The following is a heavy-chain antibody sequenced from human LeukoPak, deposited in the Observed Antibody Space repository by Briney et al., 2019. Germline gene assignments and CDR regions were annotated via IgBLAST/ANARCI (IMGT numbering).Heavy chain of an antibody. CDR3: ARSGERRYGSSWYYFDY. V-gene: IGHV1-2*02. D-gene: IGHD6-13*01. J-gene: IGHJ4*02. CDR2: INPQSGGT. Sequence: GASVTVSCKTSGYTFTDYYLHWVRQAPGQGLEWVGWINPQSGGTKCAQKFEARVTMTRDTSISTAYMELSGLGSDGTAVYFCARSGERRYGSSWYYFDYWGQGTLVT. CDR1: GYTFTDYY.